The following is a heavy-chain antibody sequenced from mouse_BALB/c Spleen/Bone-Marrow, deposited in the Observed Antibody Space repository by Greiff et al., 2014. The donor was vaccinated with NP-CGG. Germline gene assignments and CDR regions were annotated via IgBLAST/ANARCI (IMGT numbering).Heavy chain of an antibody. J-gene: IGHJ2*01. CDR3: ARGLYGDSVY. CDR2: IDPSDSYT. D-gene: IGHD2-13*01. Sequence: WIGEIDPSDSYTNYNQKFKGKATLTVDKSSSTAYMQXSSLTSEDSAVYYCARGLYGDSVYWGQGTTLTVSS. V-gene: IGHV1-69*02.